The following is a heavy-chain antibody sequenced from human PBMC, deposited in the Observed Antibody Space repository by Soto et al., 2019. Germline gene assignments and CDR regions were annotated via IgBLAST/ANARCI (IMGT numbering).Heavy chain of an antibody. V-gene: IGHV1-3*01. J-gene: IGHJ4*02. CDR3: GRDEDIQVWNWGFDY. D-gene: IGHD5-18*01. Sequence: QVQLVQSGAEVKNHGASVKVSCKASGYTFPIYAMHWVRQAPGQRLEWMGWINAGNGNTKYSQKFQGRVTITRDTSASTAYMELGILRSEDTAVYYCGRDEDIQVWNWGFDYWGQLTRVTFSS. CDR1: GYTFPIYA. CDR2: INAGNGNT.